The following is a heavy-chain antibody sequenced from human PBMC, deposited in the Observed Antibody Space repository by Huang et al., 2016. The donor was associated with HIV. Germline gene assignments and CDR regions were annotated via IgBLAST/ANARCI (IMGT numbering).Heavy chain of an antibody. Sequence: QTRLQESGPGLVKPSETLSLTCTVSGGSISSRTYSWAWIRQPPGKGLEWIGNFYYRWINHPAPSLIIRLPRSLATTKSQFSLRLASVAAANTAVYYCARGGSHFAGWDGFPVHPLDLWGRGTLVTVSS. CDR3: ARGGSHFAGWDGFPVHPLDL. D-gene: IGHD3-10*01. V-gene: IGHV4-39*07. CDR2: FYYRWIN. J-gene: IGHJ3*01. CDR1: GGSISSRTYS.